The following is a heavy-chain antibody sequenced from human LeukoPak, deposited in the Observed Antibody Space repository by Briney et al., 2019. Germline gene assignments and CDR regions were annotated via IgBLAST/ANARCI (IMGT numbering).Heavy chain of an antibody. CDR3: ARAPHRRYCSSTSCSLYFDY. Sequence: GGSLRLSCAASGFTFSSYSMNWVRQAPGKGLEWVSYISSSSSTIYYADSVKGRFTISRDNAKNSLYLQVNSLRAEDTAVYYCARAPHRRYCSSTSCSLYFDYWGQGTLVTVSS. CDR1: GFTFSSYS. CDR2: ISSSSSTI. J-gene: IGHJ4*02. V-gene: IGHV3-48*01. D-gene: IGHD2-2*01.